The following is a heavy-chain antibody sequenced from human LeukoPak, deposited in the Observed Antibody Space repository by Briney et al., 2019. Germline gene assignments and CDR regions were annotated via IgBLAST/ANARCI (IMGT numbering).Heavy chain of an antibody. CDR2: INPGGGST. Sequence: ASVKVSCKASGYSFTCYYIHWVRQAPGQGLESMGIINPGGGSTSYAQKFQDRVTMTRDTSTSTVYMELNSLRSEDTAVYYCAKDLRWDHPGLDPWGQGTLVIVSS. V-gene: IGHV1-46*01. CDR1: GYSFTCYY. J-gene: IGHJ5*02. D-gene: IGHD4-23*01. CDR3: AKDLRWDHPGLDP.